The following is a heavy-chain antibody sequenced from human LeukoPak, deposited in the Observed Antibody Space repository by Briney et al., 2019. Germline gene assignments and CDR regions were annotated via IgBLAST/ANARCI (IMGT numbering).Heavy chain of an antibody. D-gene: IGHD4-17*01. CDR3: AKDSTVTYIYDYYMDV. Sequence: GGSLRLSCAASGFTFSSYAMHWVRQAPGKGLEWVAVISYDGSNKYYADSVKGRFTISRDNSKNTLYLQMNSLRAEDTALYYCAKDSTVTYIYDYYMDVWGKGTTVTVSS. J-gene: IGHJ6*03. CDR1: GFTFSSYA. CDR2: ISYDGSNK. V-gene: IGHV3-30*04.